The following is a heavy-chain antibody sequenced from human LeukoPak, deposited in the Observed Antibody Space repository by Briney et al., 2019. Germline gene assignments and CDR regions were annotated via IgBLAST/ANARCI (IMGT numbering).Heavy chain of an antibody. Sequence: SETLSLTCAVYGGSFSGYYWSWIRQPPGKGLEWIGEINHSGSTNYNPSLKSRVTISVDTPKNQFSLKLSSVTAADTAVYYCARGSSYGKYWGQGTLVTVSS. J-gene: IGHJ4*02. CDR1: GGSFSGYY. D-gene: IGHD5-18*01. CDR3: ARGSSYGKY. V-gene: IGHV4-34*01. CDR2: INHSGST.